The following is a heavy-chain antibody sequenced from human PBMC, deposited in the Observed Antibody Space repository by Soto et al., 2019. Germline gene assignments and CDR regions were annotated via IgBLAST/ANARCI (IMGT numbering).Heavy chain of an antibody. D-gene: IGHD2-15*01. Sequence: SETLSLTXTVSGGSFSGYYWSWIRQPPGKGLEWIGEINHSGSTNYNPSLKSRVTISVDTSKNQFSLKLSSVTAADTAVYYCARGRSVVVVAATKPRGYWFDPWGQGTLVTVSS. V-gene: IGHV4-34*01. CDR3: ARGRSVVVVAATKPRGYWFDP. J-gene: IGHJ5*02. CDR2: INHSGST. CDR1: GGSFSGYY.